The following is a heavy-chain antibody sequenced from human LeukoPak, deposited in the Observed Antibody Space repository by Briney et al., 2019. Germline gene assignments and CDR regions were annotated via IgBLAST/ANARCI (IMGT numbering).Heavy chain of an antibody. CDR1: GFTFNNYN. Sequence: PGGSLRLSCAASGFTFNNYNMNWVRQAPGKGLEWVSSLSSSSYIYYADSVKGRFTISRDNAKNSLYLQMNSLRAEDTAVYYCARADMATISFDYWGQGTLVTVSS. J-gene: IGHJ4*02. D-gene: IGHD5-24*01. V-gene: IGHV3-21*01. CDR2: LSSSSYI. CDR3: ARADMATISFDY.